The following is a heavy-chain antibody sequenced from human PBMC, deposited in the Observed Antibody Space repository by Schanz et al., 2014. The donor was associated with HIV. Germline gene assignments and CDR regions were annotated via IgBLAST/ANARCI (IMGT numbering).Heavy chain of an antibody. CDR2: ISYDGSNK. J-gene: IGHJ4*02. V-gene: IGHV3-30*18. Sequence: QVQLVESGGGVVQPGRSPRLSCAASGFTFSSYGMHWVRQAPGKGLEWVAVISYDGSNKYYADSEKGRFTISRAISKNAPSLQTNCLRARHTAVYYSAKEVKTMGGVGGYHFDYWGQGTLVTVSA. D-gene: IGHD3-16*01. CDR3: AKEVKTMGGVGGYHFDY. CDR1: GFTFSSYG.